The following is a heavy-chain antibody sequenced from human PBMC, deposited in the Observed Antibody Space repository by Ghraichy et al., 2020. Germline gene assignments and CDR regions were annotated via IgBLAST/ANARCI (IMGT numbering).Heavy chain of an antibody. V-gene: IGHV4-34*01. CDR2: INHSGST. CDR1: GGSFSGYY. D-gene: IGHD2-2*01. CDR3: ASRYCSSTSCYEGFDP. Sequence: SETLSLTCAVYGGSFSGYYWSWIRQPPGKGLGWIGEINHSGSTNYNPSLKSRVTISVDTSKNQFSLKLSSVTAADTAVYYCASRYCSSTSCYEGFDPWGQGTLVTVSS. J-gene: IGHJ5*02.